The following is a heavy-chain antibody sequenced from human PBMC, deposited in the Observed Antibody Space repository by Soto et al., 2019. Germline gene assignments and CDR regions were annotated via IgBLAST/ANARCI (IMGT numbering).Heavy chain of an antibody. Sequence: QVQLQELGPGLVKPSGTLSLTCAVSGGSISSSDWWSWVRQPPGKGLEWIGEIYHSGSTNYNPSPXSRVTISVDXSXXXFXXTLSSVTAADTAVYYCARDPGDGDYEGYYYYGMDVWGQGTTVTVSS. CDR1: GGSISSSDW. J-gene: IGHJ6*02. CDR3: ARDPGDGDYEGYYYYGMDV. D-gene: IGHD4-17*01. V-gene: IGHV4-4*02. CDR2: IYHSGST.